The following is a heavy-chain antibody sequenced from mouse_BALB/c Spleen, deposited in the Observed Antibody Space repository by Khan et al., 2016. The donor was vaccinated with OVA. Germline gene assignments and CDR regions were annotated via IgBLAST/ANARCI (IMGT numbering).Heavy chain of an antibody. V-gene: IGHV9-4*02. D-gene: IGHD2-14*01. Sequence: QIQLVQSGPELKKPGETVRISCKASGYTFTTAGIQWVQKMPGKGLKWIGWINTHSGVPKYAEDFKGRFAFSLEISVSTAYLQITNLKNEDTATYFCVRGGADYYRNDGGAMEYWGQGTSVTVSS. CDR2: INTHSGVP. CDR3: VRGGADYYRNDGGAMEY. CDR1: GYTFTTAG. J-gene: IGHJ4*01.